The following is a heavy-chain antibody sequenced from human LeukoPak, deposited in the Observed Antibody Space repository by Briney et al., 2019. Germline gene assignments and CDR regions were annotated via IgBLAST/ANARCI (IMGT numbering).Heavy chain of an antibody. J-gene: IGHJ4*02. V-gene: IGHV3-23*01. D-gene: IGHD4-23*01. CDR2: IRGSGDNT. CDR1: GFTFSNYA. CDR3: ARVLDYGGNSFGLDY. Sequence: GGSLRLSCAVSGFTFSNYAMTWVRQAPGKGLEWVSAIRGSGDNTYYADSVKGRFTISRDNAKNSLYLQMNSLRAEDTAVYYCARVLDYGGNSFGLDYWGQGTLVTVSS.